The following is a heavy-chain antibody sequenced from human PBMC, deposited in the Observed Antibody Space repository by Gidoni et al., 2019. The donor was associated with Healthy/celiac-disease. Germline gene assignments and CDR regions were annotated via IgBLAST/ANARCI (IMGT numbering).Heavy chain of an antibody. D-gene: IGHD6-6*01. V-gene: IGHV3-21*01. Sequence: EVQLVESGGGLVKPGGSLRLSCAASGFPFSSYSMNWVRQAPGKGLEWVSSISSSSSYIYYADSVKGRFTISRDNAKNSLYLQMNSLRAEDTAVYYCARGIAARYYYFDYWGQGTLVTVSS. CDR2: ISSSSSYI. CDR1: GFPFSSYS. CDR3: ARGIAARYYYFDY. J-gene: IGHJ4*02.